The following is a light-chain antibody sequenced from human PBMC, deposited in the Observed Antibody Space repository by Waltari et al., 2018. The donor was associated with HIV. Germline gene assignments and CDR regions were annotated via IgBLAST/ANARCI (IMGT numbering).Light chain of an antibody. J-gene: IGLJ1*01. V-gene: IGLV2-23*02. CDR3: CSYGGISAPYV. Sequence: SALTQHASVSGLRGRSIPISCLGTRSVVGNYNFVACSQQHPGKAPKVMIYEVNKRPSGVSNRFSGSKSGNTASLTISGLQAEDEADYYCCSYGGISAPYVFGTGTKVTVL. CDR1: RSVVGNYNF. CDR2: EVN.